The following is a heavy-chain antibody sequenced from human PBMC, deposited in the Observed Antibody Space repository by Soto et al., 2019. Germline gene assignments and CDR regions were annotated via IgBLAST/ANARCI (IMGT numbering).Heavy chain of an antibody. Sequence: ASVKVSCKASGYTFTSYGISWVRQAPGQGLEWMGWISAYNGNTNYAQKLQGRVTMTTDTSTSTAYMELRSLRSDDTAVYYCARDIVLMVSGPSNSYGMDVWGQGTTVTVSS. V-gene: IGHV1-18*04. D-gene: IGHD2-8*01. CDR3: ARDIVLMVSGPSNSYGMDV. CDR1: GYTFTSYG. CDR2: ISAYNGNT. J-gene: IGHJ6*02.